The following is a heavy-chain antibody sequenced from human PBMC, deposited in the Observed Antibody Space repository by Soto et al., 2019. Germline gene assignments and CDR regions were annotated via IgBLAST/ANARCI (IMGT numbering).Heavy chain of an antibody. CDR1: GGSINTGGYY. V-gene: IGHV4-39*01. D-gene: IGHD2-21*02. CDR3: ARLAVTAYFDY. CDR2: IYYSGST. Sequence: SETLSLTCTVSGGSINTGGYYWGWIRQPPGNGLEWIGNIYYSGSTYYNPSLRSRVTVSVDTSKNQFSLKLTSVTAADTAVYYCARLAVTAYFDYWGQGTLVTVSS. J-gene: IGHJ4*02.